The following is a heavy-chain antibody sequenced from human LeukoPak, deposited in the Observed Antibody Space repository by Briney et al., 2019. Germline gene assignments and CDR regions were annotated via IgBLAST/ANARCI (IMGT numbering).Heavy chain of an antibody. D-gene: IGHD4-17*01. V-gene: IGHV1-69*05. CDR3: AREGRVTTTRAFDI. CDR2: IIPISGTA. Sequence: PVKLSCKASRCTFTTYAISWVRQAPGQGLEWMGGIIPISGTANYAQKLQGRVTMTRDTSTSTVYMELSSLRSEDTAVYYCAREGRVTTTRAFDIWGQGTMVTVSS. CDR1: RCTFTTYA. J-gene: IGHJ3*02.